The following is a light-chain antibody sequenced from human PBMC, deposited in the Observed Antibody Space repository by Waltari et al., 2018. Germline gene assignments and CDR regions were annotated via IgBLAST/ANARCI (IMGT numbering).Light chain of an antibody. CDR3: AAWDVSLNGLL. J-gene: IGLJ3*02. CDR2: TPN. V-gene: IGLV1-44*01. CDR1: SSNIGRNT. Sequence: QSVLTQPPSASGTPGQRITISCYGGSSNIGRNTVSWYQQLPGPAPTLLIYTPNQRPSGVPDRFSGSKSGTSASLAISGLQSEDEGNYYCAAWDVSLNGLLFGGGTKLTVL.